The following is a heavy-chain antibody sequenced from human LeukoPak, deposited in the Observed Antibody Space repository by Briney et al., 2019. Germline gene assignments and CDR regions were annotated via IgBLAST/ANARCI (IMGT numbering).Heavy chain of an antibody. Sequence: GTSVKVSCKSSGSTFTSSAMQWMRQPRAQRLEWIGWIFVGSGNTNYAKKFQERVTISRVMSTSTDYMELRSLRSEGTAVYYCAAGTRNIVAHDAFDIWGQGTMVTVSS. V-gene: IGHV1-58*02. CDR1: GSTFTSSA. CDR3: AAGTRNIVAHDAFDI. CDR2: IFVGSGNT. D-gene: IGHD5-12*01. J-gene: IGHJ3*02.